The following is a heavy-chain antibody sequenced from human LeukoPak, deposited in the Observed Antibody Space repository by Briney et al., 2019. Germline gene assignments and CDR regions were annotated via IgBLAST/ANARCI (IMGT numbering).Heavy chain of an antibody. V-gene: IGHV3-30*02. CDR1: GFTFSSYG. Sequence: GGSLRLSCAASGFTFSSYGMHWVRQAPGKGLEWVAFIRYDGSDKYYADSVKGRFTISRDNSKNTLYLQMNSLRAEDTAVYYCARIRLERRYFDYWGQGTLVTVSS. D-gene: IGHD1-1*01. CDR3: ARIRLERRYFDY. J-gene: IGHJ4*02. CDR2: IRYDGSDK.